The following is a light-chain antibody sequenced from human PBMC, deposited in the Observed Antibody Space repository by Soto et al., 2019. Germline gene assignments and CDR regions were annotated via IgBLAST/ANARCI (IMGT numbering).Light chain of an antibody. Sequence: EIVLTQSPGTLSLSPGERATLSCRASQTVSNNYLAWYQQKPGQAPRLFIYGASTRATGIPDRFSGSGSGTDVSLTISRLEPEDFAVYYCQQYGSSRTVGQGTKVEIK. CDR2: GAS. CDR1: QTVSNNY. V-gene: IGKV3-20*01. J-gene: IGKJ1*01. CDR3: QQYGSSRT.